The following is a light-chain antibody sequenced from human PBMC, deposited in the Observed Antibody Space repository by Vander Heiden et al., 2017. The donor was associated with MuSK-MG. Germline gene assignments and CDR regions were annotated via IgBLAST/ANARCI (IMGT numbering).Light chain of an antibody. Sequence: SSELTQDPAVSVALGPTVTIPFRGDIPRTFSTTWYPQKPGHAPILVFYDNDSRPSGIPDRFSASNSGNTASLTITGTRAEDEADYYCNSRDISSHQVVFGGGTKLTVL. J-gene: IGLJ2*01. V-gene: IGLV3-19*01. CDR3: NSRDISSHQVV. CDR1: IPRTFS. CDR2: DND.